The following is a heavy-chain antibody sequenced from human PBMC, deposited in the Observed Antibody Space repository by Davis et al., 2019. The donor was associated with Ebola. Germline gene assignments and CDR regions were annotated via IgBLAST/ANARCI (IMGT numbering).Heavy chain of an antibody. Sequence: AASVKVSCKASGGTFSSYAISWVRQAPGQGLEWMGGIIPIFGTANYAQKFQGRVTITADESTSTAYMELSSLRSEDTAVYYCARDNCSGGSCWYGMDVWGQGTTVTVSS. CDR2: IIPIFGTA. CDR3: ARDNCSGGSCWYGMDV. CDR1: GGTFSSYA. V-gene: IGHV1-69*13. D-gene: IGHD2-15*01. J-gene: IGHJ6*02.